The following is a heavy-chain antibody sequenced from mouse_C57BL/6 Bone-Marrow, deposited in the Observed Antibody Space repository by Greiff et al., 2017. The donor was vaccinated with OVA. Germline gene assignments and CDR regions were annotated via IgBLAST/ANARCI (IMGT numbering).Heavy chain of an antibody. V-gene: IGHV1-61*01. J-gene: IGHJ2*01. CDR3: ARRVDGYYDY. CDR1: GYTFTSSW. D-gene: IGHD2-3*01. CDR2: IYPSDSET. Sequence: VQLQQPGAELVRPGSSVKLSCKASGYTFTSSWMDWVKQRPGQGLEWIGNIYPSDSETHYNQKFKDKATLTVDKSSSTAYMQLSSLTSEDSAVYYCARRVDGYYDYWGQGTTLTVSS.